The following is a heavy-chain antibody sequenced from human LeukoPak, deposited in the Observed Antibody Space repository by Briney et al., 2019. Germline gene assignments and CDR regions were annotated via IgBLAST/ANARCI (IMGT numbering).Heavy chain of an antibody. V-gene: IGHV4-59*01. CDR1: GGSISSYY. CDR3: ARQRPASGIRWFDP. CDR2: IYYSGST. D-gene: IGHD3-10*01. Sequence: SSETLSLTCTVSGGSISSYYWSWIRQPPGKGLEWIGYIYYSGSTNYNPSLKSRVTISVDTSKNQFSLKLSSVTAADTAVYYCARQRPASGIRWFDPWGQGTLVTVSS. J-gene: IGHJ5*02.